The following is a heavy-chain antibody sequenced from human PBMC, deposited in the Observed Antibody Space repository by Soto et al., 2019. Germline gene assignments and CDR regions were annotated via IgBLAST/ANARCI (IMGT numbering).Heavy chain of an antibody. J-gene: IGHJ4*02. D-gene: IGHD4-17*01. Sequence: ASVKVSCKASGYTFTDYGISWVRQAPGQGLEWMGWISGYNGNTDYAQSFQGRVTMTTDTSTSTAYMELRSLRSDDTAVFFCARASGNHGVWAYFFYYWGQGTLVTVSS. CDR2: ISGYNGNT. CDR1: GYTFTDYG. CDR3: ARASGNHGVWAYFFYY. V-gene: IGHV1-18*01.